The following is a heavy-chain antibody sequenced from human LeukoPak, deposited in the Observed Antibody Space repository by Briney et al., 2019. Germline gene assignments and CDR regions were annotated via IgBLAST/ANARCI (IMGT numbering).Heavy chain of an antibody. J-gene: IGHJ4*02. CDR3: ARDRDHSNNWYIFLDY. Sequence: GGSLRLSCAASGFSSSDHYMSWIRQAPGKGLEWVSHITSSSSYTNYADSVKGRFTISRDNARNSLYLQMNSLRDEDTAVYYCARDRDHSNNWYIFLDYWGQGTLVTVSS. D-gene: IGHD6-13*01. CDR1: GFSSSDHY. V-gene: IGHV3-11*06. CDR2: ITSSSSYT.